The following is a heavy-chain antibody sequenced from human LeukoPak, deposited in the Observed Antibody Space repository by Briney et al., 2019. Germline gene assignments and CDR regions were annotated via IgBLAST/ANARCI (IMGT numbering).Heavy chain of an antibody. CDR2: IRYDGSNR. D-gene: IGHD1-26*01. Sequence: GGSLRLSCAASGLTFSNYGMHWVRQAPGKGLECVAFIRYDGSNRYYVDSVKGRFTISRDNSKNTLFLQMTSLRAEDTALYYCAKDREKPSQFDYWGQGTPVIVAS. V-gene: IGHV3-30*02. CDR3: AKDREKPSQFDY. J-gene: IGHJ4*02. CDR1: GLTFSNYG.